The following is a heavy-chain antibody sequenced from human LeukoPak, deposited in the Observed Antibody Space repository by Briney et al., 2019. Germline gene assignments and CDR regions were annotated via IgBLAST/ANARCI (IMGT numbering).Heavy chain of an antibody. CDR2: ISYDGSNK. CDR1: GFTFSSYA. J-gene: IGHJ4*02. Sequence: GGSLRLSCAASGFTFSSYAMHWVRQARGKGLEWVAVISYDGSNKYYADSVKGRFTISRDNAKNSLYLQMNSLRAEDTAVYYCARDVRYYYDSSGYALLDYWGQGTLVTVSS. V-gene: IGHV3-30*04. D-gene: IGHD3-22*01. CDR3: ARDVRYYYDSSGYALLDY.